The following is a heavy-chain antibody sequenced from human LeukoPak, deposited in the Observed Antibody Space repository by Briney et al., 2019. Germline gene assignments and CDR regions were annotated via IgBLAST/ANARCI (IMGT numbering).Heavy chain of an antibody. D-gene: IGHD1-1*01. J-gene: IGHJ3*02. V-gene: IGHV3-49*03. Sequence: GGSLRLSCTASGFTFGDYAMSWFRQAPGKGLEWVGFIRSKAYGGTTEYAASVKGRFTISRDDSKSIAYLQMNSLKTEDTAVYYCTRGGEEDLYNWNDGLDAFDIWGQGTMVTVSS. CDR3: TRGGEEDLYNWNDGLDAFDI. CDR2: IRSKAYGGTT. CDR1: GFTFGDYA.